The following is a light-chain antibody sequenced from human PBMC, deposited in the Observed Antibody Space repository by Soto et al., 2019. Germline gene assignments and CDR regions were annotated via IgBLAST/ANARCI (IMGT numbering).Light chain of an antibody. Sequence: QSVLTQPPSVSGAPGQRVTISCTGSSSNIGAGYDAHWYQQLPGKVPKLLIYGDTNRPSGFHDRFSGSKSGTSASLASTGLQPEDEADYYCQSYDNSLSGPVFGPGTKLTVL. CDR2: GDT. V-gene: IGLV1-40*01. CDR3: QSYDNSLSGPV. CDR1: SSNIGAGYD. J-gene: IGLJ1*01.